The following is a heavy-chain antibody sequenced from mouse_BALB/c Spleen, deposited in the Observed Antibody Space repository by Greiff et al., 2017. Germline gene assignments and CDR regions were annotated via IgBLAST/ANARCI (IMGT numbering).Heavy chain of an antibody. Sequence: LVESGPELVKPGASVKMSCKASGYTFTSYVMHWVKQKPGQGLEWIGYINPYNDGTKYNEKFKGKATLTSDKSSSTDYMELSSLTSEDSAVYYSERRSHWYMDEWGEGTTGTVAS. CDR1: GYTFTSYV. J-gene: IGHJ1*01. CDR2: INPYNDGT. CDR3: ERRSHWYMDE. V-gene: IGHV1-14*01.